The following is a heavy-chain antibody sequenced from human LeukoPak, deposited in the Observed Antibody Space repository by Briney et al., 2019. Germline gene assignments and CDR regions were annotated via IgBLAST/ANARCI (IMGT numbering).Heavy chain of an antibody. Sequence: SETLSLTCAVYSGSFSGYYWTWFRQPPGKGLEWIGEFNHSWGAKYNPSLKSRATISVDTSKNHLSLSLNSVTAADTAVYYCAASLWFGIYPDYWGQGSLVTVSS. CDR3: AASLWFGIYPDY. D-gene: IGHD3-10*01. CDR2: FNHSWGA. CDR1: SGSFSGYY. J-gene: IGHJ4*02. V-gene: IGHV4-34*01.